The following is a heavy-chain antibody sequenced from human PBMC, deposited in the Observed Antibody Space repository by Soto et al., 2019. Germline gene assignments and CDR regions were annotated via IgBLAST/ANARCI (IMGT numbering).Heavy chain of an antibody. J-gene: IGHJ4*02. D-gene: IGHD3-22*01. V-gene: IGHV3-72*01. CDR1: GFIFMDHY. Sequence: QPGGSLRLSCAVSGFIFMDHYMDWVRQAPGKGLEWVGRTKNKPNSYTTEYAASVKGRFTISRDDSKNSLYLQMNSLKTEDTAVYYCARGYYDSSAHSPPRYFDYWGQGALVTVSS. CDR2: TKNKPNSYTT. CDR3: ARGYYDSSAHSPPRYFDY.